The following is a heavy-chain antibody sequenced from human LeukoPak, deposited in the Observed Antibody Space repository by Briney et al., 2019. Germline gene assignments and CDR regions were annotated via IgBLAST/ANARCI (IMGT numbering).Heavy chain of an antibody. J-gene: IGHJ4*02. CDR1: GFTSSSYI. CDR3: ARESSSRDFDY. Sequence: GGSLRLSCAASGFTSSSYIMNWVRQAPGKGLEWVSYISSSSSTIYYADSVKGRFTISRDNAKNSLYLQMNSLRAEDTAVYYCARESSSRDFDYWGQGTLVTVSS. D-gene: IGHD6-13*01. V-gene: IGHV3-48*01. CDR2: ISSSSSTI.